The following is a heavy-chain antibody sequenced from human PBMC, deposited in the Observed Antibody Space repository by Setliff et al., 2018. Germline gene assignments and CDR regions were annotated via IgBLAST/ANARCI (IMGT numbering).Heavy chain of an antibody. CDR1: GFSFSRHW. CDR2: IKQDGSTK. V-gene: IGHV3-7*01. J-gene: IGHJ4*02. D-gene: IGHD4-17*01. Sequence: GGSLRLSCVVSGFSFSRHWVSWVRQAPGKGLEWVADIKQDGSTKYYLDSVKGRFTISRDNAKRSLYLQMNGLRADDTGVYYCSRDLQGSGDYVVDYWGQGTLVTVSS. CDR3: SRDLQGSGDYVVDY.